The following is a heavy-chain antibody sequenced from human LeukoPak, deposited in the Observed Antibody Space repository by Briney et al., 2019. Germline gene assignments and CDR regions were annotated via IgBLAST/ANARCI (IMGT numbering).Heavy chain of an antibody. CDR2: IYYSGST. CDR3: ASPKGLEPSTNLSR. CDR1: GDSISSSSYC. V-gene: IGHV4-39*01. Sequence: SETLSLTCTVSGDSISSSSYCWGWIRQPPGKGLEWIGSIYYSGSTYYNPSLKSRVTISVDTSKNQFSLKLSSVTAADTAVYYCASPKGLEPSTNLSRWGQGTLVTVSS. D-gene: IGHD1-1*01. J-gene: IGHJ4*02.